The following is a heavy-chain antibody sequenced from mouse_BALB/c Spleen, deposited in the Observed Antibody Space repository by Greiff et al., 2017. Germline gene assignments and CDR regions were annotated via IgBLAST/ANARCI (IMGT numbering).Heavy chain of an antibody. CDR3: AREGDYYGYGFAY. J-gene: IGHJ3*01. CDR2: ISSGGST. D-gene: IGHD1-2*01. V-gene: IGHV5-6-5*01. CDR1: GFTFSSYA. Sequence: EVQLVESGGGLVKPGGSLKLSCAASGFTFSSYAMSWVRQTPEKRLEWVASISSGGSTYYPDSVKGRFTISRDNARNILYLQMSSLRSEDTAMYYCAREGDYYGYGFAYWGQGTLVTVSA.